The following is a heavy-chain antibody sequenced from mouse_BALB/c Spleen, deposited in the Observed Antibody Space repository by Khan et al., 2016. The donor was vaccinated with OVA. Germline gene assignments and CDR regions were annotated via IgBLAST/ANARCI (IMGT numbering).Heavy chain of an antibody. CDR1: GYTFTEYT. J-gene: IGHJ1*01. CDR3: TRRDYYAYYWFFDV. CDR2: FKPNNGGT. D-gene: IGHD1-2*01. Sequence: VRLQQSGPELVKPGASVRISCKTSGYTFTEYTMHWVKQSHGKSLEWLGGFKPNNGGTSYNQKFKGKATLTVDKSSSTAYMELRSLTSEDSAVYYWTRRDYYAYYWFFDVWGAGTTVTVSS. V-gene: IGHV1-22*01.